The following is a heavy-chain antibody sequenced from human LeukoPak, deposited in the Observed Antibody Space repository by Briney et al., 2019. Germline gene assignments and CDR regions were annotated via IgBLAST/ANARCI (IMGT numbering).Heavy chain of an antibody. V-gene: IGHV3-7*01. CDR3: ARGTIAAPGTDY. CDR2: LKQDGSEE. Sequence: QTGGSLRLSCAASGFTFSGYWMHWVRQAPGKGLEWVANLKQDGSEEHFADSVKGRFTISRDNAENSLYLQMNSLRAEDTAMYYCARGTIAAPGTDYWGQGTLVTVSS. D-gene: IGHD6-13*01. J-gene: IGHJ4*02. CDR1: GFTFSGYW.